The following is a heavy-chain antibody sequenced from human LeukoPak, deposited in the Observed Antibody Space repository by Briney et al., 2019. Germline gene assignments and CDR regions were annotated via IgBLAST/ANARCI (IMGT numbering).Heavy chain of an antibody. Sequence: PAGSLSLSCAASGFTFSSYAMHWVRQAPWKGLEYVSAISSNGGSNYYANSVHRRSTIARDNSKNTLYLQMGSRRAEDMAVYYCARGTLAVAGNFYYYYMDVWGKGTTVTVSS. V-gene: IGHV3-64*01. D-gene: IGHD6-19*01. J-gene: IGHJ6*03. CDR3: ARGTLAVAGNFYYYYMDV. CDR2: ISSNGGSN. CDR1: GFTFSSYA.